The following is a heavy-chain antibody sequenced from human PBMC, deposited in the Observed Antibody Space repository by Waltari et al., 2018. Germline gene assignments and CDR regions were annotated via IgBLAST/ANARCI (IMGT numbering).Heavy chain of an antibody. CDR1: GFTFSSYA. CDR3: ARDRDIVVVVAAPTNWFDP. D-gene: IGHD2-15*01. CDR2: ISYDGSNK. Sequence: QVQLVESGGGVVQPGRSLRLSCAASGFTFSSYAMPWVRQAPSNGLESVAVISYDGSNKYYADSVKGRFTISRDNSKNTLYLQMNSLRAEDTAVYYCARDRDIVVVVAAPTNWFDPWGQGTLVTVSS. V-gene: IGHV3-30-3*01. J-gene: IGHJ5*02.